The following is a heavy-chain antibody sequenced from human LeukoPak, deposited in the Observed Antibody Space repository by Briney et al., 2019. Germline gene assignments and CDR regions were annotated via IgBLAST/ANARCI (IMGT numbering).Heavy chain of an antibody. Sequence: ASVKVSSKASGYTFTCYYMHWVRQAPGQGLEWMGWINPNSGGTNYAQKFQGRVTMTRDTSISTAYMELSRLRSDDTAVYYCASEYSSGWYGPGYWGQGTLVTVSS. V-gene: IGHV1-2*02. CDR1: GYTFTCYY. CDR2: INPNSGGT. CDR3: ASEYSSGWYGPGY. D-gene: IGHD6-19*01. J-gene: IGHJ4*02.